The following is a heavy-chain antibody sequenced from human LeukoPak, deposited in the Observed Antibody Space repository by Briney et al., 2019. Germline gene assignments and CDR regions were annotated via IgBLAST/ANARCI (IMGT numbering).Heavy chain of an antibody. CDR2: MNPNSGNT. J-gene: IGHJ5*02. V-gene: IGHV1-8*01. CDR3: ARAFYCSGGSCYHPGYWFAP. D-gene: IGHD2-15*01. CDR1: RYTFTSYD. Sequence: ASVKVSCTASRYTFTSYDINWVRQATGHGLEWMGWMNPNSGNTGHAQKFQGRVTMTRNTSISTAYMELSSLRSEDTAVYYCARAFYCSGGSCYHPGYWFAPWGQGTLVTVSS.